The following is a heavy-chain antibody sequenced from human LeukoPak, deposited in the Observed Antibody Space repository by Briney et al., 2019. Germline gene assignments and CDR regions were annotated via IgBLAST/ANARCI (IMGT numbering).Heavy chain of an antibody. J-gene: IGHJ4*02. V-gene: IGHV3-23*01. Sequence: GGSLRLSCAASGFTFSSYPMSWVRQAPGKGLEWVSAISGSGGSTYYADSVKGRFTISRDNSKNTLYLQMNSLRAEDTAVYYCAKSKLRGYDSSGYYSYWGQGTLVTVSS. CDR3: AKSKLRGYDSSGYYSY. D-gene: IGHD3-22*01. CDR1: GFTFSSYP. CDR2: ISGSGGST.